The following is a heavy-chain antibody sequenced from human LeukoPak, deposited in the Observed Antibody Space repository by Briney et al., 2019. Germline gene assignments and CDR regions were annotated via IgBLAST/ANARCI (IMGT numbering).Heavy chain of an antibody. V-gene: IGHV3-23*01. D-gene: IGHD6-19*01. CDR2: ISGSGDNT. CDR3: AKRSGYTTGWFFDF. CDR1: GFSFSSYA. J-gene: IGHJ4*02. Sequence: GGSLRLSCAAPGFSFSSYAMSWVRQAPGKGLEWVSSISGSGDNTYYAESVKGRFTISRDNSKSTLFLQMNSLRAEDTAVFYCAKRSGYTTGWFFDFWGQGTLVTVSS.